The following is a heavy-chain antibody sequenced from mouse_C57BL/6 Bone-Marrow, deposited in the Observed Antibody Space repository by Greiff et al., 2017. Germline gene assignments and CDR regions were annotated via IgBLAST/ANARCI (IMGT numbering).Heavy chain of an antibody. CDR1: GFTFSDYG. Sequence: EVKLMESGGGLVKPGGSLKLSCAASGFTFSDYGMHWVRQAPEKGLEWVAYISSGSSTIYYADTVKGRFTISRDNAKNTLFLQMTSLRSDDTAMYYWERDIYPLYYYAMDYWGQGTSVTVSS. CDR2: ISSGSSTI. V-gene: IGHV5-17*01. CDR3: ERDIYPLYYYAMDY. J-gene: IGHJ4*01.